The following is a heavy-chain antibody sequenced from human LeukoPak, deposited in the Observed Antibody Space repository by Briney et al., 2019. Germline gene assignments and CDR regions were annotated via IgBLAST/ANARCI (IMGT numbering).Heavy chain of an antibody. CDR2: ISISGDNT. CDR1: GFTFSNYA. Sequence: PGGSLRLSCAASGFTFSNYAMSWVRQAPGKGLEWVSAISISGDNTYYADSVKGRFTISRDNSKDTLYLQMNSLRAEDTAVYYCAKDMPYCDWAPGAQGTLVTVSS. D-gene: IGHD3-9*01. J-gene: IGHJ5*02. V-gene: IGHV3-23*01. CDR3: AKDMPYCDWAP.